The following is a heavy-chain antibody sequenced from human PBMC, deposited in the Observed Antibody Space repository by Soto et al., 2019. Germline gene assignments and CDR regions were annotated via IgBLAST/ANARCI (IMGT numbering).Heavy chain of an antibody. CDR2: LSYDGTYK. CDR1: GITFSLFG. CDR3: AKDQALHGSGYFYGMDV. J-gene: IGHJ6*02. Sequence: RRLCCAASGITFSLFGMHWVRQAPGKGQERMAVLSYDGTYKYYADSVNGHFTISRDNSKHTLSLQLNSLRPEDTAVYYCAKDQALHGSGYFYGMDVWGQGTAVTLSS. V-gene: IGHV3-30*18.